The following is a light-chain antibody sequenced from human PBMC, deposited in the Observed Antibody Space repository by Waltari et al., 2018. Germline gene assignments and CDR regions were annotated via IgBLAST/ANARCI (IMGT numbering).Light chain of an antibody. J-gene: IGKJ2*01. CDR1: QTIDVW. CDR3: QQYYHLYPYA. CDR2: RAS. Sequence: DFQMTQSPSTLSASVGDRVTTTCRASQTIDVWLAWYQHKAGKAPELLISRASDLQSWVPSRFSGSGSGTEFSLTINNLQPDDFATYYCQQYYHLYPYAFGQGTKLEIK. V-gene: IGKV1-5*03.